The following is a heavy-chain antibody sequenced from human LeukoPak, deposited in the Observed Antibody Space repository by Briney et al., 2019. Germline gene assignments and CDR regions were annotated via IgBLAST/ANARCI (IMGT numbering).Heavy chain of an antibody. J-gene: IGHJ4*02. CDR1: GFTFSSYE. Sequence: GGSLRLSCAASGFTFSSYEMNWVRQAPGKGLEWDSYISSSGSTIYYADSVKGRFTISRDNAKNSLYLQMNSLRAEDTAVYYCASFQLLVLAYWGQGTLVTVSS. V-gene: IGHV3-48*03. CDR2: ISSSGSTI. D-gene: IGHD6-6*01. CDR3: ASFQLLVLAY.